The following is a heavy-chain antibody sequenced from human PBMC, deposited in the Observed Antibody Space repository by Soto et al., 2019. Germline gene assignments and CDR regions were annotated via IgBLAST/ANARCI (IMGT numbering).Heavy chain of an antibody. CDR2: IIPIFGTA. CDR3: AKITQRLSGKYSSSWYTGGLHAFDI. V-gene: IGHV1-69*13. Sequence: ASVKVSCKASGGTFSSYAISWVRQAPGQGLEWMGGIIPIFGTANYAQKFQGRVTITADESTSTAYMELSSLRSEDTAVYYCAKITQRLSGKYSSSWYTGGLHAFDIWGQGTMVTVSS. D-gene: IGHD6-13*01. CDR1: GGTFSSYA. J-gene: IGHJ3*02.